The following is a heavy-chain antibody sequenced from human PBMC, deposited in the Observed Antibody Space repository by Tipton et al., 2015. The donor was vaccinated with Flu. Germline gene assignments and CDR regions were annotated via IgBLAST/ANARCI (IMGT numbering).Heavy chain of an antibody. V-gene: IGHV4-34*01. Sequence: GLVKPSGTLSLTCAVYGGSFSGYYWTWIRQPPGKGLEWIGEINHSGSTNYNPSLKSRVTISVDTSKNQFSLKVSSLTAADTVVYYCARGSGYANAYLDYWGRGTLVTVSS. CDR1: GGSFSGYY. J-gene: IGHJ4*02. CDR3: ARGSGYANAYLDY. CDR2: INHSGST. D-gene: IGHD5-12*01.